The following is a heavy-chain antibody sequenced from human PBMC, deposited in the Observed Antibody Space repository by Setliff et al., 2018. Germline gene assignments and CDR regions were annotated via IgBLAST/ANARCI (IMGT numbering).Heavy chain of an antibody. CDR1: GGSFSGYY. V-gene: IGHV4-34*12. CDR3: ARAFLIVPQAYYGMDV. Sequence: KPSETLSLTCAVYGGSFSGYYWSWIRQPPGKRLEWIGEIIHSGSTNYNPSLKSRVTISMDTSKNQFSLKVSSVTAADTAVYYCARAFLIVPQAYYGMDVWGQGTTVTVS. D-gene: IGHD2-21*01. CDR2: IIHSGST. J-gene: IGHJ6*02.